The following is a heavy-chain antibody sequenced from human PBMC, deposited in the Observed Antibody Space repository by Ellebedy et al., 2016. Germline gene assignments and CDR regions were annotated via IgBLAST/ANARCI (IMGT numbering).Heavy chain of an antibody. CDR2: IYYSGST. J-gene: IGHJ4*02. D-gene: IGHD2-15*01. V-gene: IGHV4-30-4*01. Sequence: SETLSLTCTVSGGSISSGDYYWSWIRQPPGKGLAWVGYIYYSGSTYYNSSLKSRVSISVDASKTQVSLNLTSVTDADTAVYYCASGSDCTGGSCHRADYWGQGTLVTVSS. CDR3: ASGSDCTGGSCHRADY. CDR1: GGSISSGDYY.